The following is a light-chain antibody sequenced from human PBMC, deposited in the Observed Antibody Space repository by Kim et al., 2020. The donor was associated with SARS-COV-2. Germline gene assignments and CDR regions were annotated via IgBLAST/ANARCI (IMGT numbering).Light chain of an antibody. CDR1: QGIRDY. V-gene: IGKV1-9*01. CDR2: AAS. CDR3: QQLDSYPRVT. J-gene: IGKJ5*01. Sequence: SVGDKVTIPCRASQGIRDYLAWYQQKPGKAPRLLIYAASTLQSGVPSRFSGSGSGTEFSLTISSLQPEDFATYYCQQLDSYPRVTFGLGTRLEIK.